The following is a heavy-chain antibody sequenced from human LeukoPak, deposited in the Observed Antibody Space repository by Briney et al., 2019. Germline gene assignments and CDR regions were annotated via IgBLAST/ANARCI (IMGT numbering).Heavy chain of an antibody. V-gene: IGHV1-24*01. D-gene: IGHD6-19*01. CDR3: ATNYLNPIAVAPNV. CDR1: GYTLTELS. J-gene: IGHJ6*02. CDR2: FDPEDGET. Sequence: EASVKVSCKVSGYTLTELSMHWVRQAPGKELEWMGGFDPEDGETIYAQKFQGRVTMTEDTSTDTAYMELSSLRSEDTAVYYCATNYLNPIAVAPNVWGQGTTVTVSS.